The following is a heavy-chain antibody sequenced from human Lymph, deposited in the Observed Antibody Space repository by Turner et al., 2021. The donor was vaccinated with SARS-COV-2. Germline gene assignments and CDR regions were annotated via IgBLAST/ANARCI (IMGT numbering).Heavy chain of an antibody. CDR3: ARGPPDFPYYFDY. V-gene: IGHV3-21*01. D-gene: IGHD2-21*02. J-gene: IGHJ4*02. CDR1: GFTFSSYS. Sequence: EVRLVESGGGLVKPGGSLRLSCAASGFTFSSYSMNWVRQAPGKGLEWVSSITFTSSYIYYADSVKGRFTISRDNAKNSLYLQMNSLRAEDTAVYYGARGPPDFPYYFDYWGQGTLVTVSS. CDR2: ITFTSSYI.